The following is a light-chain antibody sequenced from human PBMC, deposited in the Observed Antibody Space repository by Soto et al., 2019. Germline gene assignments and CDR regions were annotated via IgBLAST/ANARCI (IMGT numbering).Light chain of an antibody. Sequence: QPVLTQSPSASASLGASVKLTCTLSSGHSSYAIAWHQQQPEKGPRYLMKLNSDGSHSKGDGIPDRFSGSSSGAERYLTISSLQSEDEGDYYCQTWGTGPWVFGGGTKLTVL. CDR3: QTWGTGPWV. V-gene: IGLV4-69*01. CDR2: LNSDGSH. CDR1: SGHSSYA. J-gene: IGLJ3*02.